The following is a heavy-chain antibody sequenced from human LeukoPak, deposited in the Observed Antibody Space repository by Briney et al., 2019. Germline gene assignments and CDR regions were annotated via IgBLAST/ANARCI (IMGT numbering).Heavy chain of an antibody. Sequence: GGSLRLSCEASGFSFSTFWMTWVRQAPGKGLEWVANIKADGTVKHSLDSMEGRFTISRDNARSSPYLQMNSLRAEDTAVYYCVRDSNYYENSGGRNVYYDALDIWGHGTMVTVSS. J-gene: IGHJ3*02. CDR3: VRDSNYYENSGGRNVYYDALDI. V-gene: IGHV3-7*01. CDR1: GFSFSTFW. CDR2: IKADGTVK. D-gene: IGHD2-21*01.